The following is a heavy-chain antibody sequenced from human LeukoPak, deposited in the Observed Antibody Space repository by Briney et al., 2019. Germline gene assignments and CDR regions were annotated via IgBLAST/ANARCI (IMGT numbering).Heavy chain of an antibody. J-gene: IGHJ4*02. Sequence: GGSLRLSCAASGFTFSTYGMHWVRQAPGKGLEWVALISSDGSNTDYADSVKGRFTISRDNSKNTLYVQMDSLRAEDTAVYYCARDLRKGRYFDYWGQGTLVTVSS. CDR1: GFTFSTYG. V-gene: IGHV3-30*03. D-gene: IGHD3-10*01. CDR3: ARDLRKGRYFDY. CDR2: ISSDGSNT.